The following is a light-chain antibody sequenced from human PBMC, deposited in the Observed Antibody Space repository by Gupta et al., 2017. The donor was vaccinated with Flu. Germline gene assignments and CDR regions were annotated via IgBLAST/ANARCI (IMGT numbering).Light chain of an antibody. J-gene: IGLJ1*01. CDR2: EVT. CDR1: HLHDNTY. V-gene: IGLV2-14*01. CDR3: SAATNTTLGI. Sequence: QSALTQPASLSGSPGQTVTISCTGAHLHDNTYVSWFQQHPGQVPKILMYEVTNRPLGISNRFSGSRSGNTASLTISWLKTEDEAEYYCSAATNTTLGIFGPGTKVTVL.